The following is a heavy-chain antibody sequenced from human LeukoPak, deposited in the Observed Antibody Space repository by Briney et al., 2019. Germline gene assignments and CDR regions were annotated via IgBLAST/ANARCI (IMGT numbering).Heavy chain of an antibody. CDR3: AREFLNSVSAAAGTLLGNNWFDP. CDR2: IYTSGST. Sequence: SETLSLTCTVSGGSISSYYWSWIRQPAGKGLEWIGRIYTSGSTNYNPSLKSRVTMSVDTSKNQFSLKLSSVTAADTAVYYCAREFLNSVSAAAGTLLGNNWFDPWGQGTLVTVSS. J-gene: IGHJ5*02. D-gene: IGHD6-13*01. V-gene: IGHV4-4*07. CDR1: GGSISSYY.